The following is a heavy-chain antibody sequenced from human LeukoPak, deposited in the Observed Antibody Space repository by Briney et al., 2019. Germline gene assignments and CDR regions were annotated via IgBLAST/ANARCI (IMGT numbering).Heavy chain of an antibody. Sequence: ASVKVSCKASGYSFTGYAMNWVRQAPGQGLEWMGWINTNTGNPTYAQGFTGRFVFSLDTSVSTAYLQISSLKAEDTAVYYCARATHYYDSRANYYFLSDFDYWGQGTLVTVSS. CDR2: INTNTGNP. V-gene: IGHV7-4-1*02. D-gene: IGHD3-22*01. CDR3: ARATHYYDSRANYYFLSDFDY. J-gene: IGHJ4*02. CDR1: GYSFTGYA.